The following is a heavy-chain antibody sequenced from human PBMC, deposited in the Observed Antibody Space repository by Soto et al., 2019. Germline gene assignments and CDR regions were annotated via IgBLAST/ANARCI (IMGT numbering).Heavy chain of an antibody. CDR2: VNPILSMS. CDR1: GDTFNFYS. V-gene: IGHV1-69*04. D-gene: IGHD3-10*01. CDR3: ATSYGSGYLAFDF. J-gene: IGHJ4*02. Sequence: QVQLVQSGAEVKRPGSSVKVSCKASGDTFNFYSINWVRQAPGLALEWMGRVNPILSMSNYAQRFQGRVTMTADKSTSTAYMELSGLRSEDTAIYYCATSYGSGYLAFDFWGQGALVTVSS.